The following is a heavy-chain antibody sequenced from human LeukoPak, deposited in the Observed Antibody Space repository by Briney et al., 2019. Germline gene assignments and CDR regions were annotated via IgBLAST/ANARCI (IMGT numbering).Heavy chain of an antibody. CDR1: RFSFSSYG. CDR2: ISRSSSSI. V-gene: IGHV3-48*01. D-gene: IGHD2-15*01. Sequence: GGSLRLSSAASRFSFSSYGMHWVRQAPGKGLEWVSYISRSSSSIYYADSVKGRFTISRDNAKNSLYLQMNSLRAEDTAVYYCARRGEDCSGGNCYYVYWGQGTLVTVSS. CDR3: ARRGEDCSGGNCYYVY. J-gene: IGHJ4*02.